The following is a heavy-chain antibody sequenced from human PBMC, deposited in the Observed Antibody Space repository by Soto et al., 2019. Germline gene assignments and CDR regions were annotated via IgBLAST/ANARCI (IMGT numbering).Heavy chain of an antibody. CDR1: GGSISRGDYY. CDR2: VAXSGSL. CDR3: AREPILGAPSARSAFDI. Sequence: SEILSLTCTVSGGSISRGDYYWSWIRQPAGKGLESIGYVAXSGSLYYNPSLKSRGTITVDTSNNQFSLNLSSVTGADTAVYYCAREPILGAPSARSAFDIWGQGTMVTVSS. D-gene: IGHD1-26*01. V-gene: IGHV4-30-4*01. J-gene: IGHJ3*02.